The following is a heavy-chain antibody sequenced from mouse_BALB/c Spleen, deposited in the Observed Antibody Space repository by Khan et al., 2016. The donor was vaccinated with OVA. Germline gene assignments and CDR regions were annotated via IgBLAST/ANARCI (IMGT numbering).Heavy chain of an antibody. J-gene: IGHJ3*01. CDR1: GYTFTSYT. CDR3: VRDGAYHRNDGWFAY. D-gene: IGHD2-14*01. CDR2: INPSNGYT. V-gene: IGHV1-4*01. Sequence: QVQLQQSGAELARPGASEKMSCKASGYTFTSYTIHWIKLRPGQGLEWIGFINPSNGYTNYNQKFKDKATLTADKSSTTVYMQLSSLTSDDSAVXNCVRDGAYHRNDGWFAYWGQGTLVTVSA.